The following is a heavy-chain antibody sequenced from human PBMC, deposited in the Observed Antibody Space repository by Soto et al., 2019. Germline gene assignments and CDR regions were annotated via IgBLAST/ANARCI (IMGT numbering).Heavy chain of an antibody. CDR3: AREGAGIAAAGTRAYYYYGMDV. CDR1: GGSISSYY. Sequence: KASETLSLTCTVSGGSISSYYWSWIRQPPGKGLEWIGYIYYSGSTNYNPSLKSRVTISVDTSKNQFSLKLSSVTAADTAVYYCAREGAGIAAAGTRAYYYYGMDVWGQGTTVTVSS. J-gene: IGHJ6*02. V-gene: IGHV4-59*01. D-gene: IGHD6-13*01. CDR2: IYYSGST.